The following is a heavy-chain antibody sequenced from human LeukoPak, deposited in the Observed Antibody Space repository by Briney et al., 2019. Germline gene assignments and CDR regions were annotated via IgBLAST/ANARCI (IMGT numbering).Heavy chain of an antibody. D-gene: IGHD2-21*02. CDR3: AKRTFPTEIRGDNHLDY. Sequence: ASVKVSCKASGYTFTSYGISWVRQAPGQGLEWMGWISVYNGNTNYAQKLQGRVTMTTDTSTSTAYMELRSLRSDDTAVYYCAKRTFPTEIRGDNHLDYWGQGTLVTVSS. CDR1: GYTFTSYG. V-gene: IGHV1-18*01. CDR2: ISVYNGNT. J-gene: IGHJ4*02.